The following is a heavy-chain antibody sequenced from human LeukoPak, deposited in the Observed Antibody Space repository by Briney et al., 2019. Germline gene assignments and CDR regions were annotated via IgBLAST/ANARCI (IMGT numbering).Heavy chain of an antibody. D-gene: IGHD3-10*01. CDR3: ARNRGYGSGSYSRSVWFDP. CDR2: INHSGST. J-gene: IGHJ5*02. CDR1: GGSFSGYY. V-gene: IGHV4-34*01. Sequence: SETLSLTCAVYGGSFSGYYWSWIRQPPGKGLEWIGEINHSGSTNYNPSLKSRVTISVDTSKNQFSLKLSSVTAADTAVYYCARNRGYGSGSYSRSVWFDPWGQGTLVTVSS.